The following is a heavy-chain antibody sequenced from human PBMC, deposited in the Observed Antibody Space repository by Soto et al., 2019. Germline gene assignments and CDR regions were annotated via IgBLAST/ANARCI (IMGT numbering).Heavy chain of an antibody. CDR3: ARDRLRGYDNSGFYS. D-gene: IGHD3-22*01. Sequence: QVQLVQSGAELRNRGASVKVSCQASGYSFTYYGINWVRQAPGQGLEWMAWINPSNGNSNYAQKFDDRLTVTTATSTNTVYMELRSPKSDDTAIYYCARDRLRGYDNSGFYSWGQGTLVSVSS. J-gene: IGHJ4*02. CDR2: INPSNGNS. V-gene: IGHV1-18*01. CDR1: GYSFTYYG.